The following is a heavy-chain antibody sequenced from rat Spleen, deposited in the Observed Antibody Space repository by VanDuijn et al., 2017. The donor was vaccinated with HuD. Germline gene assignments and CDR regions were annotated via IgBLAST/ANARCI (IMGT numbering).Heavy chain of an antibody. CDR1: GFTFSSFP. CDR3: ARPPYNNHFDY. J-gene: IGHJ2*01. CDR2: ITNTGDGT. Sequence: EVQLVESGGGLVQPGRSLKLSCAASGFTFSSFPMAWVRQAPGKGLEWIASITNTGDGTYSPDSVKGRFTISRDNAKNTLYLQLNSPTTEDTATYYCARPPYNNHFDYWGQGVMVTVSS. D-gene: IGHD1-10*01. V-gene: IGHV5-46*01.